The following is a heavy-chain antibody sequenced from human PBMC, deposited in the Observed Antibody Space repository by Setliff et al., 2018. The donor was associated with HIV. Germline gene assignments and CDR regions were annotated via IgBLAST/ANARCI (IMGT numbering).Heavy chain of an antibody. CDR2: ISGSGGNT. V-gene: IGHV3-23*01. CDR3: AKDRSGGDAFDI. J-gene: IGHJ3*02. CDR1: GFTFRSYA. Sequence: GGSLRLSCAASGFTFRSYAMSWVRQAPGKGLEWVSGISGSGGNTYYADSVKGRFTISRDNSKNTLYLQMNSLRAEDTAVYYCAKDRSGGDAFDIWGQGTMVTVSS. D-gene: IGHD2-15*01.